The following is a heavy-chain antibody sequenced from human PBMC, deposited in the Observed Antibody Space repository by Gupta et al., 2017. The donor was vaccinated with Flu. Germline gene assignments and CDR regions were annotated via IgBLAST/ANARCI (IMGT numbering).Heavy chain of an antibody. CDR3: VRDKSGVDDF. J-gene: IGHJ4*02. CDR1: GFTFRRYW. D-gene: IGHD3-3*01. CDR2: IDYDGSIT. Sequence: RLSCEGSGFTFRRYWMHWVRQVPGKGLSWVSRIDYDGSITDYADSVRGRFTISRDNARNTLYLQMNNLKVEDTALYYCVRDKSGVDDFWGQG. V-gene: IGHV3-74*01.